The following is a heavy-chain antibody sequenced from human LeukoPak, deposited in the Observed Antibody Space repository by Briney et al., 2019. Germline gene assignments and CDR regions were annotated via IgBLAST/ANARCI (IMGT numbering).Heavy chain of an antibody. V-gene: IGHV5-51*01. CDR2: IYPDDSDT. J-gene: IGHJ4*02. D-gene: IGHD2-2*01. CDR3: ATPYPREYCSSTTCYFNY. CDR1: GYSFATYW. Sequence: GESLKISCKVSGYSFATYWIGWVRQMPGKGLEWMGIIYPDDSDTRYSPSFQGQVTISADKSISTAYLQWSSLKASYTAMYYCATPYPREYCSSTTCYFNYWGQGTLVTVSS.